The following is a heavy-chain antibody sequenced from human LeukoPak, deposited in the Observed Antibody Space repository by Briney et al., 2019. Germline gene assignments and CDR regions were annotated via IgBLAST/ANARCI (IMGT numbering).Heavy chain of an antibody. CDR3: AREIVVVPAAMGFDP. J-gene: IGHJ5*02. V-gene: IGHV1-46*01. D-gene: IGHD2-2*01. CDR1: GYTFTTYY. Sequence: GASVKVSCKASGYTFTTYYIHWVRQAPGQGLEWMGVINPSGGGTSFAQKFQARLTMTGDTSTSTVYMELSGLRSEDTAVYYCAREIVVVPAAMGFDPWGQGTLVTVSS. CDR2: INPSGGGT.